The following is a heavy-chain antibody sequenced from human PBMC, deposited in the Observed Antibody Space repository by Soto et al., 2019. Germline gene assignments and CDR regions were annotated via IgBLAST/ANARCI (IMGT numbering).Heavy chain of an antibody. CDR2: ISGSDDST. V-gene: IGHV3-23*01. D-gene: IGHD6-6*01. J-gene: IGHJ4*02. Sequence: EVQLLESGGGLVQPGESLRLSCAGSGFTFSSYAMSWVRQAPGKGLDWVSVISGSDDSTYYADSVKGRFTLSRDNSKNTLYLQMNSLRAEDTAVYYCAKRSSSSTFDYWGQGTLVTVSS. CDR3: AKRSSSSTFDY. CDR1: GFTFSSYA.